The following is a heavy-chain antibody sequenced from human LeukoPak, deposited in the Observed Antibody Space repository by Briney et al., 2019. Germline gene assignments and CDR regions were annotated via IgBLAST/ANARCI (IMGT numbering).Heavy chain of an antibody. CDR3: ARSLRDSSGYYFDH. CDR2: IWYDGSTK. Sequence: PGGSLRLSCASSGFSFSSYGMHWVRQAPGKGLEWVAVIWYDGSTKYYADSVQGRFAISRDNSKNTLYLQMYTLRAEDTAVYYCARSLRDSSGYYFDHWGQGTLVTVSS. V-gene: IGHV3-33*01. CDR1: GFSFSSYG. D-gene: IGHD3-22*01. J-gene: IGHJ4*02.